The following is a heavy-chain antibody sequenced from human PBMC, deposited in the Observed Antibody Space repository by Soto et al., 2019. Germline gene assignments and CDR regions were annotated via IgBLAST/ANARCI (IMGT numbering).Heavy chain of an antibody. CDR2: ISWDGGST. V-gene: IGHV3-43D*04. J-gene: IGHJ6*02. Sequence: PVGSLRLSCASSVFTFDDYAMHCVRQSPGKCLEWVSLISWDGGSTYYADSVKGRFTISRDNSKNSLHLQMNSLRAEDTALYYCAKDIYNHRITISGVDHYPLYGMDVWDQGTTVTVA. CDR1: VFTFDDYA. CDR3: AKDIYNHRITISGVDHYPLYGMDV. D-gene: IGHD3-3*01.